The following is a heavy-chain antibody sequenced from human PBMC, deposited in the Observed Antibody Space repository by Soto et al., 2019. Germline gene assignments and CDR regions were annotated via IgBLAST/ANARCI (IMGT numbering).Heavy chain of an antibody. J-gene: IGHJ4*02. CDR1: GFTFSSNA. CDR3: AKVSYSSSWYYFDY. V-gene: IGHV3-23*01. Sequence: GGSLRLSCAASGFTFSSNAMSWVRQAPGKGLEWVSGISGSGGSTYYADSVKGRFTISRDNSRNTLYLQMNSLRAEDTAVYYCAKVSYSSSWYYFDYWGQGTLVTVSS. D-gene: IGHD6-13*01. CDR2: ISGSGGST.